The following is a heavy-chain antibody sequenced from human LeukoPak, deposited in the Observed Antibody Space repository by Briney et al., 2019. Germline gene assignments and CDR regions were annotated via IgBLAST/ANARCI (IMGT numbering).Heavy chain of an antibody. V-gene: IGHV3-73*01. D-gene: IGHD1-26*01. CDR2: IRIKANSYAT. CDR3: ARWGARLSYYYIDV. CDR1: GFSFNIYG. J-gene: IGHJ6*03. Sequence: GGSLRLSCAASGFSFNIYGMAWVRQAPGRGLEWVGRIRIKANSYATAYAASVKGRFTISRDDSKNTAYLQMNSLKTEDTAVYYCARWGARLSYYYIDVWGKGTTVIVSS.